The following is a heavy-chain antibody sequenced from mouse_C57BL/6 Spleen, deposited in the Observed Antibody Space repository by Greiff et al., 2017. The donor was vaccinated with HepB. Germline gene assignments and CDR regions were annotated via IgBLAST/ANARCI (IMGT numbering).Heavy chain of an antibody. J-gene: IGHJ1*03. V-gene: IGHV1-61*01. Sequence: VQLQQPGAELVRPGSSVKLSCKASGYTFTSYWMDWVKQRPGQGLEWIGNIYPSDSETHYNQKFKDKATLTVDNSSSTAYMQLSSLTSEDSAVYYCARGLTSVVAHWYFDVWGTGTTVTVSS. CDR3: ARGLTSVVAHWYFDV. CDR2: IYPSDSET. D-gene: IGHD1-1*01. CDR1: GYTFTSYW.